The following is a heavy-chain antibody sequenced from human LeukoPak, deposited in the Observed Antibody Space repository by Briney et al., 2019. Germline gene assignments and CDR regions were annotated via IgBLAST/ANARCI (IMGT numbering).Heavy chain of an antibody. CDR3: ARDLSSSWTREGIDY. CDR1: GYTFTSYA. V-gene: IGHV7-4-1*02. D-gene: IGHD6-13*01. CDR2: INTNTGNP. J-gene: IGHJ4*02. Sequence: GASVKVSCKASGYTFTSYAMNWVRQAPGQGLEWMGWINTNTGNPTYAQGFTGRFVFSLDTSVSTAYLQTSSLKAEDTAVYYCARDLSSSWTREGIDYWGQGTLVTVSS.